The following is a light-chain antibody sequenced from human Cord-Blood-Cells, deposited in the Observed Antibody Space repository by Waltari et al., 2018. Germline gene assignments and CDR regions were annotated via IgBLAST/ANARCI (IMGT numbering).Light chain of an antibody. CDR1: SSDVGGYNS. Sequence: QSALTQPASVSGSPGQSITTPCTGTSSDVGGYNSISWYQQHPGKAPKLMIYDASNRPSGVSNRFSGSKSGNTASLTISGLQAEDEADYYCSSYTSSSTVVFGGGTKLTVL. J-gene: IGLJ2*01. CDR2: DAS. CDR3: SSYTSSSTVV. V-gene: IGLV2-14*01.